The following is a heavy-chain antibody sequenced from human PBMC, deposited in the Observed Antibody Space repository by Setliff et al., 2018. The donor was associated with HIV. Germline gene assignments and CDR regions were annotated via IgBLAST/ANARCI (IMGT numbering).Heavy chain of an antibody. V-gene: IGHV4-34*01. Sequence: PSETLSLTCAVYGGSFNGYYWSWIRQPPGKGLEWIGEVKHSGSTNYNPSLKSRVTISVDTSKNQFSLKLSSVTAADTAVYYCARGRDDYNYDPFDIWGQGTMVTVSS. J-gene: IGHJ3*02. CDR2: VKHSGST. D-gene: IGHD4-4*01. CDR3: ARGRDDYNYDPFDI. CDR1: GGSFNGYY.